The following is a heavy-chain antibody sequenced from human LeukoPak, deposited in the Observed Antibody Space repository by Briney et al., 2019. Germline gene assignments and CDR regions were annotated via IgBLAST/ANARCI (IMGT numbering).Heavy chain of an antibody. CDR1: GGSISSYY. D-gene: IGHD5-18*01. CDR3: AGLAGYSYGPYFDY. V-gene: IGHV4-59*08. CDR2: IYYSGST. Sequence: SETLSLTCTVSGGSISSYYWSWIRQPPGKGLEWIGYIYYSGSTNYNPSLKSRVTISVDTSKNQFSLKLSSVTAADTAVYYCAGLAGYSYGPYFDYWGQGTLVTVSS. J-gene: IGHJ4*02.